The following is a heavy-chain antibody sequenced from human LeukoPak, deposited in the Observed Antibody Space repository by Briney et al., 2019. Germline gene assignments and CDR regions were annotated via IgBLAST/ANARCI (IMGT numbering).Heavy chain of an antibody. J-gene: IGHJ4*02. CDR2: IYCSGST. CDR3: ARQEGAVARNCYFDY. Sequence: SETPSLTCTVSGGSIRSSSYYWGWIRQPPGKGLEWVGIIYCSGSTYYNASLKSRCTISVDTSKTQFSLKLNAVTAADTAVYFCARQEGAVARNCYFDYWGRGTLVTVSS. D-gene: IGHD6-19*01. V-gene: IGHV4-39*01. CDR1: GGSIRSSSYY.